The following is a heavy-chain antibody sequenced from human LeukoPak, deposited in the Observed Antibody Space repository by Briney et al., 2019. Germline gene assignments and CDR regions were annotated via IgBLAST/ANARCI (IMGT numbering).Heavy chain of an antibody. Sequence: GGSLRLSCAASGFTFSSYAMHWVRQAPGKGLEWVAVISYDGSNKYYADSVKGRFTISRDNSKNTLYLQMNSLRAEDTAVYYCARQPMPRSTFDYWGQGTLVTVSS. V-gene: IGHV3-30-3*01. D-gene: IGHD1-1*01. CDR1: GFTFSSYA. CDR2: ISYDGSNK. CDR3: ARQPMPRSTFDY. J-gene: IGHJ4*02.